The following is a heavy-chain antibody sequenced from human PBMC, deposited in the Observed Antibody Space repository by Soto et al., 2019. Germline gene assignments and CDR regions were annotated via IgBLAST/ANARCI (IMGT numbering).Heavy chain of an antibody. CDR1: GGSIRNVY. V-gene: IGHV4-59*01. D-gene: IGHD2-15*01. CDR3: ARAHAPTLPFDY. Sequence: SETLSLTCTVSGGSIRNVYWSWIRQAPGKGLEWIGFIFHSGNAKYNPPLKSRVTISVDTSKNQFSLSLDSVTAADTAVYFCARAHAPTLPFDYWGQGTLVTVSS. J-gene: IGHJ4*01. CDR2: IFHSGNA.